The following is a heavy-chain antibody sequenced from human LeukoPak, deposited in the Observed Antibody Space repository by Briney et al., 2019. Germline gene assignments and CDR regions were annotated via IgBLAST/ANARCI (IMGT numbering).Heavy chain of an antibody. CDR2: INHSGST. V-gene: IGHV4-34*01. Sequence: SETLSLTCAVYGGSFSGYYWSWIRQPPGKGLEWIGEINHSGSTNYNPPLESRVTISVDPSKNQFSLKVSSVTAADTAVYSCARGRYCSGGNCHSRPSNWFDPWGQGTLVTVSS. CDR1: GGSFSGYY. D-gene: IGHD2-15*01. CDR3: ARGRYCSGGNCHSRPSNWFDP. J-gene: IGHJ5*02.